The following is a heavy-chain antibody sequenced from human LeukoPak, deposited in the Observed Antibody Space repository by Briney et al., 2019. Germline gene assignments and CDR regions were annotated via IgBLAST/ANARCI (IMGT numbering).Heavy chain of an antibody. CDR1: GGSISSSSYY. Sequence: SETLSLTCTVSGGSISSSSYYWGWIRQPPGKGLEWIGSIYYSGSTYYNPSLKSRVTISVDTSKNQFSLKLSSVTAADTAVYYCARRFQKAVGINGRDVWGKGTTVTVSS. CDR2: IYYSGST. V-gene: IGHV4-39*01. D-gene: IGHD2-8*01. J-gene: IGHJ6*04. CDR3: ARRFQKAVGINGRDV.